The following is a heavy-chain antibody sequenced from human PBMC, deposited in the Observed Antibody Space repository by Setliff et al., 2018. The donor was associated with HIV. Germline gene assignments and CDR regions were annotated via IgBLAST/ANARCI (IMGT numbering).Heavy chain of an antibody. V-gene: IGHV1-8*01. Sequence: ASVKVSCKASGYTFTSYDINWVRQATGQGLEWMGWMNPNSGNTGYAQKFQGRVTMTRNTSISTAYMEPSSLRSEDTAVYYCARGRKMQWLTLSYFDYWGQGTLVTVSS. CDR1: GYTFTSYD. CDR2: MNPNSGNT. J-gene: IGHJ4*02. CDR3: ARGRKMQWLTLSYFDY. D-gene: IGHD6-19*01.